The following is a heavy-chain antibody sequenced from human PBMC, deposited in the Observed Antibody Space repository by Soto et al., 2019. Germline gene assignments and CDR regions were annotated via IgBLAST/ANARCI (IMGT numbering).Heavy chain of an antibody. Sequence: NPSETLSLTCTVSGGSISSYYWSWIRQPPGKGLEWIGYIYYSGSTNYNPSLKSRVTISVDTSKNQFSLKLSSVTAADTAVYYCAREGEDLDFWSGENWFDPWGQGTLVTVSS. CDR3: AREGEDLDFWSGENWFDP. CDR1: GGSISSYY. D-gene: IGHD3-3*01. J-gene: IGHJ5*02. CDR2: IYYSGST. V-gene: IGHV4-59*01.